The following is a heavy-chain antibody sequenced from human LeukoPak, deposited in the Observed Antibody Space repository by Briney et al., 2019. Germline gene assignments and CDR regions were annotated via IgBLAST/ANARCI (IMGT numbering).Heavy chain of an antibody. D-gene: IGHD2-2*01. CDR3: ARDPFCSSSTGCYFEDWFDP. Sequence: GGSLRLSCTASGFKFDDYDMSWVRQVPGKGLEWVSGITWNGDKTGYADSVRGRFAISRDNTKKSLYLQMSSLRAEDTALYYCARDPFCSSSTGCYFEDWFDPCVPGTLVTVSS. V-gene: IGHV3-20*04. CDR2: ITWNGDKT. CDR1: GFKFDDYD. J-gene: IGHJ5*02.